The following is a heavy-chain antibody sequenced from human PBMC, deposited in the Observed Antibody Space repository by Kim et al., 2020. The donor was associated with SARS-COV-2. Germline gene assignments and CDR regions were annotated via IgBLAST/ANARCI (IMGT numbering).Heavy chain of an antibody. J-gene: IGHJ4*02. D-gene: IGHD4-17*01. CDR3: ARLTTVTTKADY. Sequence: YADSVKGRFTISRYNAKNSLYLQMNSLRAEDTALYYCARLTTVTTKADYWGQGTLVTVSS. V-gene: IGHV3-21*01.